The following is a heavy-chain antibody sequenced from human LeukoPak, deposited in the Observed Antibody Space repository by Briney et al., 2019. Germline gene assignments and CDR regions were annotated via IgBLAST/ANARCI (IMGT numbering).Heavy chain of an antibody. J-gene: IGHJ4*02. Sequence: SCKASGYTFTGYYMHWVRQAPGKGLEWVAVIWYDGSNKYYADSVKGRFTISRDNSKNTLYLQMNSLRAEDTAVYYCARDLSYYYDSSGYSYIDYWGQGTLVTVSS. CDR3: ARDLSYYYDSSGYSYIDY. V-gene: IGHV3-33*08. CDR2: IWYDGSNK. CDR1: GYTFTGYY. D-gene: IGHD3-22*01.